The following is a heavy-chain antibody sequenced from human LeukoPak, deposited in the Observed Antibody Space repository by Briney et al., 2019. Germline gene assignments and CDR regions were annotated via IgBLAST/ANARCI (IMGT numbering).Heavy chain of an antibody. D-gene: IGHD3-16*01. CDR3: AKDRRMMSAYYGMDV. V-gene: IGHV3-30*18. Sequence: PEGSLRLSCEASGFTFWNYGVHWVRQAPGKGLEWVAVISYDGRNQHYADSVKGRFTISRDNSKNTVYLQLNSLRADDTAVYYCAKDRRMMSAYYGMDVWGQGTTVTVSS. CDR2: ISYDGRNQ. J-gene: IGHJ6*02. CDR1: GFTFWNYG.